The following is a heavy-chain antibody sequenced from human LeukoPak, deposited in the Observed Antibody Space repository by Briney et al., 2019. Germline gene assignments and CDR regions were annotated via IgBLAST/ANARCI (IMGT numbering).Heavy chain of an antibody. J-gene: IGHJ4*02. CDR3: ARGPPNWGYDY. Sequence: ASVKVSCKASGYTFTSYYMHWVRQAPGQGLEWMGIINPSGGSTSYAQKFQDRVTMTRNTSISTAYMELSSLRSDDTAVYYCARGPPNWGYDYWGPGTLVTVSS. V-gene: IGHV1-46*01. CDR2: INPSGGST. D-gene: IGHD7-27*01. CDR1: GYTFTSYY.